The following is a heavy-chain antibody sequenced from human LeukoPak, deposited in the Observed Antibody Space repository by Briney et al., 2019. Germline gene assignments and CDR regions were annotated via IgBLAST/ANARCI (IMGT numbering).Heavy chain of an antibody. CDR3: VGVRWFGGSNWFDP. J-gene: IGHJ5*02. CDR2: ISSNGGST. CDR1: GFTFSSYV. D-gene: IGHD3-10*01. V-gene: IGHV3-64D*09. Sequence: HPGGSLRLSCAASGFTFSSYVMSWVRQGPGKGLQYVSAISSNGGSTYYADSVKGRFTIPRDNSKNTLHLQMSSLRPEDTAVYYCVGVRWFGGSNWFDPWGQGTLVTVSS.